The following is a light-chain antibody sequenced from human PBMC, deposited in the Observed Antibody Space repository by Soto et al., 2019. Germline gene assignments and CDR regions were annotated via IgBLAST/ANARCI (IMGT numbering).Light chain of an antibody. CDR1: SSDIGVYNY. J-gene: IGLJ2*01. CDR3: GSYTSSGTVL. CDR2: EVS. V-gene: IGLV2-14*01. Sequence: QSVLTQPASVSGSPGQSITISCTGSSSDIGVYNYVSWYLQHPGKVPKLIIYEVSHRPSGVSKRFSGSKSGNTASLTISGLQAEDEADYYCGSYTSSGTVLFGGGTKLTVL.